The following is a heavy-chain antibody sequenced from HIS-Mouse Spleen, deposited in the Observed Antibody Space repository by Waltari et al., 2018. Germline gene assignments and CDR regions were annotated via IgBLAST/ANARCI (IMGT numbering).Heavy chain of an antibody. D-gene: IGHD1-26*01. J-gene: IGHJ4*02. V-gene: IGHV2-5*02. CDR3: AHLQYSGSYKPFDY. Sequence: HITLKESGPTLVKPTPTLTLTCPFPGFSLTTSGVGVGWIRQPPGKALEWLTLIYWDDDKRYSPSLKSRLTITKDTSKNQVVLTMTNMDPVDTATYYCAHLQYSGSYKPFDYWGQGTLVTVSS. CDR2: IYWDDDK. CDR1: GFSLTTSGVG.